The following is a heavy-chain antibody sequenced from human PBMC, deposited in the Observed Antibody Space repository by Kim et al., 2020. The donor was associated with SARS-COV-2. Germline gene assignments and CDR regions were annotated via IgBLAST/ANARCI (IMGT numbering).Heavy chain of an antibody. CDR1: GGSISSHY. CDR3: ARLWGDSSIAYGMDV. D-gene: IGHD3-16*01. CDR2: IYHSGNT. J-gene: IGHJ6*02. Sequence: SETLSLTCTVSGGSISSHYWSWVRQTPGKGLEWIGYIYHSGNTDYNPSLKSRVTISMATSKNQFSLELKSVTAADTAVYYCARLWGDSSIAYGMDVWGQG. V-gene: IGHV4-59*11.